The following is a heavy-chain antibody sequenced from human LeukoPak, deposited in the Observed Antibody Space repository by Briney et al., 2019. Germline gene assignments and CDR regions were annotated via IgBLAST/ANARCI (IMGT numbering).Heavy chain of an antibody. Sequence: GGSLRLSCAASGFTFSSYSMNWVRQAPGKGLEWVSSISSSSYIYYADSVKGRFTISRDNAKNSLYLHMNSLRAEDTAVYYCVRDHLLIDDKSNWFDSWGQGTLVTVSS. CDR1: GFTFSSYS. J-gene: IGHJ5*01. CDR3: VRDHLLIDDKSNWFDS. D-gene: IGHD2-15*01. V-gene: IGHV3-21*01. CDR2: ISSSSYI.